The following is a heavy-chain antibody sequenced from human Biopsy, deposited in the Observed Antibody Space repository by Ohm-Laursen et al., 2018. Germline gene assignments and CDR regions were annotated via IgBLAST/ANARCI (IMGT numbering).Heavy chain of an antibody. D-gene: IGHD5-12*01. CDR2: ISGRTSGT. CDR3: AKCMTYSGDGIDY. CDR1: GFTFSSNA. Sequence: SLRLSCSASGFTFSSNAMSWVRQAPRKGLEWVSGISGRTSGTYYADSVKGRFTISRDNSKNTLYLQMSSLRAEDTALYYCAKCMTYSGDGIDYWGQGTLVTVSS. V-gene: IGHV3-23*01. J-gene: IGHJ4*02.